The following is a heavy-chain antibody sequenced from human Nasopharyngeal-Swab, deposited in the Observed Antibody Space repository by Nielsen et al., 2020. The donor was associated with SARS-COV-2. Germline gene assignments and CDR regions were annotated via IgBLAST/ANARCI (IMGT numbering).Heavy chain of an antibody. CDR1: GFTFSSYG. D-gene: IGHD3-22*01. J-gene: IGHJ4*02. CDR3: AKDPVMYYDSSDYYYFDY. Sequence: GGSLRLSCAASGFTFSSYGMHWVRQAPGKGLEWVAVISYDGSNKYYADSVKGRFTISRDNSKNTLYLQMNSLRAEDTAVYYCAKDPVMYYDSSDYYYFDYWGQGTLVTSPQ. CDR2: ISYDGSNK. V-gene: IGHV3-30*18.